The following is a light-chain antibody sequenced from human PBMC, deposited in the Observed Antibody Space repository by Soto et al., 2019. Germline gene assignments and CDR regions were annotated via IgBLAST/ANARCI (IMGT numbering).Light chain of an antibody. V-gene: IGLV1-51*01. CDR1: SSNIEKNY. Sequence: QSVLTQPPSVSAAPGQKVTISCSGSSSNIEKNYVSWYQQLPGTAPKLLLYDNHKRTSGIPDLFSGSKSGTSATLGITGLQPGDEAYYYCGAWDSSLSVRVFGGGTKLPVL. J-gene: IGLJ3*02. CDR2: DNH. CDR3: GAWDSSLSVRV.